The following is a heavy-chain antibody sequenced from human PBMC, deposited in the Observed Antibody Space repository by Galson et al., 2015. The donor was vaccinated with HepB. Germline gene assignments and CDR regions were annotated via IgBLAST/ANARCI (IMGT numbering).Heavy chain of an antibody. CDR2: ISWNSGSI. J-gene: IGHJ4*02. Sequence: SLRLSCAASGFTFDDYVMHWVRQAPGKGLEWVSGISWNSGSIGYADSVKGRFTISRDNAKNSLYLQMNSLRAEDTALYYCAKDAGYSSSWYDYWGQGTLVTVSS. V-gene: IGHV3-9*01. D-gene: IGHD6-13*01. CDR3: AKDAGYSSSWYDY. CDR1: GFTFDDYV.